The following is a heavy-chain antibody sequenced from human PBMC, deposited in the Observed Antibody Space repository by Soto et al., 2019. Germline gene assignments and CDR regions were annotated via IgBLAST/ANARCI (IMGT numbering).Heavy chain of an antibody. D-gene: IGHD3-22*01. CDR2: TGYDGSEK. CDR1: GFTLSSYG. Sequence: QVQLAESGGGVVQPGRSLRLSCAASGFTLSSYGMHWVRQAPGKGLEWVAFTGYDGSEKHYADSVKGRFTISRDNPKKMLYLQMNSLRAEDTAVYYCARGPYHYNVRSADVDVWGQGTTVTVSS. V-gene: IGHV3-33*01. J-gene: IGHJ6*02. CDR3: ARGPYHYNVRSADVDV.